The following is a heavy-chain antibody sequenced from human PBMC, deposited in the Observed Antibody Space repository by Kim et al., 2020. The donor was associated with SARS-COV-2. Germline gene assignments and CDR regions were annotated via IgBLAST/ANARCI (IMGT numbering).Heavy chain of an antibody. Sequence: SETLSLTCAVSGGSISSSNWWSWVRQPPGKGLEWIGEIYHSGSTNYNPSLKSRVTISVDKSKNQFSLKLSSVTAADTAVYYCARDRAYVRYSYGAPGAFDYWGQGTLVTVSS. J-gene: IGHJ4*02. CDR2: IYHSGST. V-gene: IGHV4-4*02. CDR1: GGSISSSNW. D-gene: IGHD5-18*01. CDR3: ARDRAYVRYSYGAPGAFDY.